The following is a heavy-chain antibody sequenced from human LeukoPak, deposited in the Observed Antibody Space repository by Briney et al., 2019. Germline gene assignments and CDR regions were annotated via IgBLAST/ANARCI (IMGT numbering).Heavy chain of an antibody. CDR1: GFTFSDYY. V-gene: IGHV3-21*06. Sequence: GGSLRLSCAASGFTFSDYYLSWVRQAPGKGLEWVSSISSSSSYIYYADSVKGRFTISRDNAKNSLYLQMNSLRAEDTAVYYCARGPGAAFDYWGQGTLVTVSS. D-gene: IGHD6-25*01. CDR3: ARGPGAAFDY. J-gene: IGHJ4*02. CDR2: ISSSSSYI.